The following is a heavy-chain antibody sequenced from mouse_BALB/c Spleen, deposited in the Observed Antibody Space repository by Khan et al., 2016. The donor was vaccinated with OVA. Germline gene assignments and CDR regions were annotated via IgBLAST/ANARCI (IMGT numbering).Heavy chain of an antibody. Sequence: QVQLKESGPGLVAPSQSLSITCTVSGFSLTSYGVSWVRQPPGKGLEWLGVIWGDGNTTFHSALRSRLSISTDNSKSQVFLKLNSLQTDDTATYYCAKDRGYYAVDYWGQGTSVTVSS. CDR1: GFSLTSYG. V-gene: IGHV2-3*01. J-gene: IGHJ4*01. CDR3: AKDRGYYAVDY. CDR2: IWGDGNT.